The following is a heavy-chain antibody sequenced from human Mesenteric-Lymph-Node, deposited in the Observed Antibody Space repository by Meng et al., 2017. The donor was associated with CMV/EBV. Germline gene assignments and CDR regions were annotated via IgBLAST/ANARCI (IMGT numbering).Heavy chain of an antibody. CDR2: ISASSDYI. D-gene: IGHD6-19*01. J-gene: IGHJ4*02. Sequence: GESLKISCAASGFTFYTYSMNWVRQVPGKGLEWVSSISASSDYIYYTDSVKGRFTISRDNAKNSLYLQMNSLRSEDTAVYYCARDPVSSINRFDYWGRGTLVTVSS. CDR1: GFTFYTYS. CDR3: ARDPVSSINRFDY. V-gene: IGHV3-21*04.